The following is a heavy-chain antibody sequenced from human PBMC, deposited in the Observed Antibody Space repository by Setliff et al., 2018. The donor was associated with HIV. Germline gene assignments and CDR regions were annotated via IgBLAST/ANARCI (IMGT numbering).Heavy chain of an antibody. CDR3: ARDLDPNFAMAV. CDR2: VGCWGTCT. CDR1: GFTVNSGA. Sequence: HPGGSLRLSCAGSGFTVNSGAMNWVRQAPGKGQEWASTVGCWGTCTYFADSVKCRFTISADTSKNTLYLQMTRLSAEDTALYYRARDLDPNFAMAVWGQGTTVTVSS. J-gene: IGHJ6*02. V-gene: IGHV3-23*01.